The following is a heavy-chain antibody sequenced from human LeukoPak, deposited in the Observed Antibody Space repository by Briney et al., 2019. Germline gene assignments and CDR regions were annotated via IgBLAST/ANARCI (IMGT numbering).Heavy chain of an antibody. V-gene: IGHV3-48*03. CDR2: ISSGGNTK. CDR3: ASAGSGLY. J-gene: IGHJ4*02. Sequence: GGSLRLSCAASGFTFSSSEMNWVRQAPGKGPEWVSHISSGGNTKYYADSVRGRFTMSRDNAKNLLFLQMNSLRDEDTAVYYCASAGSGLYWGQGTLVTVSS. D-gene: IGHD6-19*01. CDR1: GFTFSSSE.